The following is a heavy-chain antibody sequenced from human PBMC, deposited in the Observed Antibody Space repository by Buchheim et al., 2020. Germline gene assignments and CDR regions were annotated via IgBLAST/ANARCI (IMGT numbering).Heavy chain of an antibody. D-gene: IGHD1-26*01. CDR3: ARDRVGPTDY. Sequence: QVQLVQSGAEVKKPGSSVKVSCKASGGTFSSYAISWVRQAPGQGLEWMGRSNPNSGATDYARQFRGRVTLTRDTSINTAYMEVTGLTSDDTALYYCARDRVGPTDYWGQGT. V-gene: IGHV1-2*06. CDR2: SNPNSGAT. CDR1: GGTFSSYA. J-gene: IGHJ4*02.